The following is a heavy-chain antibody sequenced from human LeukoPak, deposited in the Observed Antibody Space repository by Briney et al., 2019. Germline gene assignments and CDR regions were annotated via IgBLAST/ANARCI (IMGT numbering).Heavy chain of an antibody. J-gene: IGHJ5*02. CDR2: ISGSGGST. V-gene: IGHV3-23*01. Sequence: GGSLRLSCAASGFTFSSYAMSWVRQAPGKGLEWVSAISGSGGSTYYADSVKGRFTISRDNSKNTLYLQMNSLRAEDTAVYYCAKDPFGIAAALNWFDPWGQGTLVTVSS. D-gene: IGHD6-13*01. CDR3: AKDPFGIAAALNWFDP. CDR1: GFTFSSYA.